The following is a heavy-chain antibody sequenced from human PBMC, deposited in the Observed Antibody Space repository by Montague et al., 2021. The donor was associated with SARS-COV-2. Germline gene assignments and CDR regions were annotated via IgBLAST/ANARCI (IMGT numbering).Heavy chain of an antibody. CDR3: ARGWVATIPHMDN. D-gene: IGHD5-12*01. CDR1: GDGVSSNSAA. Sequence: CAISGDGVSSNSAAWNWIRQSPSIGLEWLGRTYYRSKWHNDYAVSVKSRITINPDTSKNQFSLQLKSVTPEDTAVYYCARGWVATIPHMDNWGQGSLVIVSS. J-gene: IGHJ4*02. V-gene: IGHV6-1*01. CDR2: TYYRSKWHN.